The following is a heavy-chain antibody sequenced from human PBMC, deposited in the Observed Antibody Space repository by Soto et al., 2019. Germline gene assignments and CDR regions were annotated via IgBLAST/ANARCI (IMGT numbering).Heavy chain of an antibody. CDR3: AREGPEGYGDYVGVFHY. CDR1: GGTFSSYT. V-gene: IGHV1-69*08. J-gene: IGHJ4*02. Sequence: QVQLVQSGAEVKKPGSSVKVSCKASGGTFSSYTISWVRQSPGQGREWMGRIIPILGIANYAQKFQGRVTLTADKYTSTAYMELSSLRSEDTAVYYCAREGPEGYGDYVGVFHYLGQGTLVTVSS. CDR2: IIPILGIA. D-gene: IGHD4-17*01.